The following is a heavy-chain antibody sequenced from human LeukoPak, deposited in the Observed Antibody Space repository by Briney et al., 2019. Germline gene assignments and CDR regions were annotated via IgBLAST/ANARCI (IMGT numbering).Heavy chain of an antibody. J-gene: IGHJ3*02. D-gene: IGHD1-26*01. V-gene: IGHV3-21*04. CDR2: ISSSSSYI. Sequence: GGSLTLSCAASGFTFSSYSMNWVRQAPGKELERVSSISSSSSYIYYADSVKGRFTISRDNSKNTLYLHMNSLRVEDTAVYYCATLAASGSSDAFDIWGQGTMVTVSS. CDR1: GFTFSSYS. CDR3: ATLAASGSSDAFDI.